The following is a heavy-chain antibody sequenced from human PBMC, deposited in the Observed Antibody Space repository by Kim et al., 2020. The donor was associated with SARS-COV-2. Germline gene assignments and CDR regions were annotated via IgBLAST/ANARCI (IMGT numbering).Heavy chain of an antibody. J-gene: IGHJ6*02. CDR3: AKGQQPGYSSALYGESDYYYYYSLDV. CDR2: ITGRGTSK. V-gene: IGHV3-23*01. Sequence: GGSLRLSCAASGFTFNTYAISWVRQAPGKGLEWVSAITGRGTSKYYANSVKGRFTISRDNSRNTMYLQMNSLRAEDTAIYFCAKGQQPGYSSALYGESDYYYYYSLDVWGQGATVTVSS. D-gene: IGHD6-19*01. CDR1: GFTFNTYA.